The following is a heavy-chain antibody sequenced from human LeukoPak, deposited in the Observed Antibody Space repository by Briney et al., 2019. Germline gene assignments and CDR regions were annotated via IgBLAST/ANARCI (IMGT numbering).Heavy chain of an antibody. V-gene: IGHV6-1*01. CDR2: TYYRSKWYS. CDR3: ARDVGTSGWHTFDY. D-gene: IGHD6-19*01. J-gene: IGHJ4*02. CDR1: GESVSSKNGA. Sequence: SQTLSLTCAISGESVSSKNGAWNWIRQSPSRGLEWLGRTYYRSKWYSDYAVSMNGRITINPDTSKNQFSLQLNSVTPDDTAVYYCARDVGTSGWHTFDYWGRGTLVTVSS.